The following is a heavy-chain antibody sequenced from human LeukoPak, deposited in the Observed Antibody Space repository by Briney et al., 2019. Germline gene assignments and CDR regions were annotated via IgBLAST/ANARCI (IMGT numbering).Heavy chain of an antibody. J-gene: IGHJ3*02. D-gene: IGHD3-10*01. CDR1: GFTFSSYG. V-gene: IGHV3-30*02. CDR2: IRYDGSNK. CDR3: AKGLLWFGELLYSGFSDAFDI. Sequence: PGGSLRLSCAASGFTFSSYGMHWVRQAPGKGLEWVAFIRYDGSNKYYADSVKGRFTISRDNSKNTLYLQMNSLRAEDTAVYYCAKGLLWFGELLYSGFSDAFDIWGQGTMVTVSS.